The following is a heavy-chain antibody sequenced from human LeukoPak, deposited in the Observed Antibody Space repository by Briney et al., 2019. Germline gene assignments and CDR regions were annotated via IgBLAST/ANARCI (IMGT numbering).Heavy chain of an antibody. CDR3: ARQWNWNQGGPFDI. D-gene: IGHD1-1*01. Sequence: ASVKVSCKASGGTFSSYAISWVRQATGQGLEWMAWMSPTNGDTGYAQKFQGRVTLTRDTSMSTAYMELTSLTSEDTAVYFCARQWNWNQGGPFDIWGQGTLVTVSS. CDR2: MSPTNGDT. J-gene: IGHJ3*02. CDR1: GGTFSSYA. V-gene: IGHV1-8*03.